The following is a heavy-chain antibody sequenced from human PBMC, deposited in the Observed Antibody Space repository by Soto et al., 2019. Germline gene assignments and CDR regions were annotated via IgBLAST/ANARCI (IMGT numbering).Heavy chain of an antibody. J-gene: IGHJ4*02. CDR2: INAGNGNT. V-gene: IGHV1-3*01. Sequence: QVQLVQSGAEVKKPGASVKVSCKASGYTFTSYAMHWVRQAPGQRLEWMGWINAGNGNTKYSQKFQGRVTITRDTSASTAYMELSSLRSEDTAVYYCARDVPWIAVAGVLDYWGQGTLVTVSS. CDR1: GYTFTSYA. D-gene: IGHD6-19*01. CDR3: ARDVPWIAVAGVLDY.